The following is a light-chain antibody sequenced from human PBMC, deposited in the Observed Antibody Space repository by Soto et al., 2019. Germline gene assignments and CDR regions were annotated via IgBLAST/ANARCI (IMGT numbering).Light chain of an antibody. CDR2: DVS. J-gene: IGLJ2*01. CDR3: CSYAGSYTFVV. V-gene: IGLV2-11*01. Sequence: QSALTQPRSVSGCPGQSVTISCTGTSSDVGGYNYVSWYQQHPGKAPKLMIYDVSKRPSGVPDRFSGSKSGNTASLTISGLQAEDEADYYCCSYAGSYTFVVFGGGTKVTVL. CDR1: SSDVGGYNY.